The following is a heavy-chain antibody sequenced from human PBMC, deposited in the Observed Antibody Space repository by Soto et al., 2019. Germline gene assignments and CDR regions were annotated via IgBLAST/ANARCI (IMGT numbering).Heavy chain of an antibody. J-gene: IGHJ3*02. D-gene: IGHD3-22*01. CDR2: VYGGGST. V-gene: IGHV3-66*01. Sequence: EVLLVESGGGLVQPGGSLRLSCVASRFNVSGNHMSWVRQAPGKGLEWVSVVYGGGSTKYADPVKGRFTISRDNSKNTVSLQMNSLRVDDTGVYYCAAYDYYETSTNEPFEIWGQGTLVTVSS. CDR1: RFNVSGNH. CDR3: AAYDYYETSTNEPFEI.